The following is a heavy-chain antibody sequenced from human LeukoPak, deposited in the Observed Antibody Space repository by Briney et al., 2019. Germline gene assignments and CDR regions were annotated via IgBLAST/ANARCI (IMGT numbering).Heavy chain of an antibody. J-gene: IGHJ4*02. V-gene: IGHV1-69*13. CDR3: ASGLALPSIAARPYDY. Sequence: SVKVSCKASGGTFSSYAISWVRQAPGQGLEWMGGIIPIFGTANYAQKFQGRVTITADESTSTAYMELSSLRSEDTAVYYCASGLALPSIAARPYDYWGQGTLVTVSS. CDR1: GGTFSSYA. CDR2: IIPIFGTA. D-gene: IGHD6-6*01.